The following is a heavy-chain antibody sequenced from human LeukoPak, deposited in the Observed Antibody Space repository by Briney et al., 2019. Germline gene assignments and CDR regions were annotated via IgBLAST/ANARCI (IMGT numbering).Heavy chain of an antibody. V-gene: IGHV3-74*01. D-gene: IGHD7-27*01. CDR3: ARDRSVTNGGFDY. Sequence: GGSLRLSCAASGFTFSHYWMHWVRQARGKGLVWVSRINTDGSHTVYADSVKGRFTISRDNAKNTLYLQMKSLRAEDTAVYYCARDRSVTNGGFDYWGQGTLVTVSS. J-gene: IGHJ4*02. CDR1: GFTFSHYW. CDR2: INTDGSHT.